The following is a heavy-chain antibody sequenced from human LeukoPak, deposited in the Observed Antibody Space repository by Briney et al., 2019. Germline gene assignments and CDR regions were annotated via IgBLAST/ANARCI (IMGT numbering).Heavy chain of an antibody. CDR1: GYGFTSYG. CDR3: ARDRARSAMAREFQH. Sequence: ASVKVSCKASGYGFTSYGFSWVRQAPGQGLEWVGWISAYNGHTEYAQKFQGRVTMTTDTSTSTAYMELRSLRSDDTAVYFCARDRARSAMAREFQHWGQGTQVTVSS. D-gene: IGHD2-2*01. V-gene: IGHV1-18*01. J-gene: IGHJ1*01. CDR2: ISAYNGHT.